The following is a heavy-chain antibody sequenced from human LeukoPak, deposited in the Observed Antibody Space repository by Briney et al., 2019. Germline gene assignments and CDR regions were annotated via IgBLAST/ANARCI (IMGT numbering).Heavy chain of an antibody. V-gene: IGHV3-33*01. CDR3: ARDRAGSSSNISGWYYYSNYGMDV. D-gene: IGHD6-13*01. J-gene: IGHJ6*02. Sequence: GGSLRLSCAASGFTFSTYGMHWVRQAPGKGLEWVAVICYDGSNNYYGDSVKGRFTISRDNSKNTLYLQMNSMLVEETAVYFCARDRAGSSSNISGWYYYSNYGMDVWGQGTTVTVS. CDR2: ICYDGSNN. CDR1: GFTFSTYG.